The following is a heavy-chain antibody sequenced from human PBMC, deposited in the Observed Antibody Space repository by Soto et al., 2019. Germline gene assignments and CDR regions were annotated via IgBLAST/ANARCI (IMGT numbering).Heavy chain of an antibody. CDR3: AKDGYTSSWYRDYFHY. J-gene: IGHJ4*02. Sequence: PGGSLRLSCAASGFTFSTYAMSWVCQAPGKGLEWVSVISGGGGSTYYADSVKGRFTISRDNSKNTLYLDMNSLRAEDTAIYYCAKDGYTSSWYRDYFHYWGQGTLVTVSS. V-gene: IGHV3-23*01. D-gene: IGHD6-13*01. CDR2: ISGGGGST. CDR1: GFTFSTYA.